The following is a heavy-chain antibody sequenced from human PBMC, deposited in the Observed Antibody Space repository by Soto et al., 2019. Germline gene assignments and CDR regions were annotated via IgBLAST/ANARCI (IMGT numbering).Heavy chain of an antibody. J-gene: IGHJ4*02. D-gene: IGHD3-10*01. V-gene: IGHV1-2*04. CDR2: INPNSGGT. CDR1: GYTFTGYY. CDR3: ARDLGDYYGSGSYYGIFDY. Sequence: QVQLVQSGAEVKKPGASVKVSCKASGYTFTGYYMHWVRQAPGQGLEWMGWINPNSGGTNYAQKCQGWVTMTRDTSISTAYMELSRLRSDDTAVYYCARDLGDYYGSGSYYGIFDYWGQGTLVTVSS.